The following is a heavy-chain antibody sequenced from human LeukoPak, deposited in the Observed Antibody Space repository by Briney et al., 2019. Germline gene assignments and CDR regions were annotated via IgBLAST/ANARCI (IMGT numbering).Heavy chain of an antibody. CDR1: GFTFSSYG. D-gene: IGHD6-19*01. V-gene: IGHV3-30*18. J-gene: IGHJ5*02. Sequence: GGSLRLSCAASGFTFSSYGMHWVRQAPGKGLEWVAVISYDGSNKRYADSVKGRFTISRDNSKNTVNLQMNSLRAEDTAVYYCANPSSGWTPVEGWFDPWGQGTLVTVSS. CDR3: ANPSSGWTPVEGWFDP. CDR2: ISYDGSNK.